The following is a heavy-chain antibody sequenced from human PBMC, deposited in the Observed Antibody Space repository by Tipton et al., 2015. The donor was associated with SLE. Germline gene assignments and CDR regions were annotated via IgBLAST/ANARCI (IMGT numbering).Heavy chain of an antibody. CDR2: IYYSGST. Sequence: TLSLTCTVSGGSVSSSSYYWSWIRQPPGKGLEWIGYIYYSGSTNYNPSLKSRATISVDTSKNQFSLKLSSVAAADTAVYYCARAASYYDSRWGFDYWGQGTLVTVSS. CDR1: GGSVSSSSYY. D-gene: IGHD3-3*01. V-gene: IGHV4-61*01. J-gene: IGHJ4*02. CDR3: ARAASYYDSRWGFDY.